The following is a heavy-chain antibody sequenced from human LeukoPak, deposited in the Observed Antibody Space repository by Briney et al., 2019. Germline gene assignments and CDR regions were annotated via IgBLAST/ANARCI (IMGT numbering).Heavy chain of an antibody. J-gene: IGHJ1*01. CDR2: ISSSSGYK. CDR1: GFISSDYY. V-gene: IGHV3-11*06. D-gene: IGHD3-22*01. CDR3: ARKGLYDSSDFSTFQH. Sequence: GGSLRLSCAASGFISSDYYMSWLRQTPEKGLEWLSYISSSSGYKNYADSLKGRFTISRDNAKNSVYLQMNSLSAEDTAVYYCARKGLYDSSDFSTFQHCSQGTLVTVSS.